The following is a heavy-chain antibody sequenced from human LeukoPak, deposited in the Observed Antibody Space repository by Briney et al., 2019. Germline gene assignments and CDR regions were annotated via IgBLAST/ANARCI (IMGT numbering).Heavy chain of an antibody. V-gene: IGHV4-61*02. CDR2: FYTTGST. Sequence: TLSLTCTVSGGSISSGSYYWSWIRQPAGKGLEWIGRFYTTGSTNYNPSLKSRVTISVDTSKNQLSLKLSSVTAADTAVYYCASQYSSSWYRFDYWGQGTLVTVSS. CDR3: ASQYSSSWYRFDY. J-gene: IGHJ4*02. CDR1: GGSISSGSYY. D-gene: IGHD6-13*01.